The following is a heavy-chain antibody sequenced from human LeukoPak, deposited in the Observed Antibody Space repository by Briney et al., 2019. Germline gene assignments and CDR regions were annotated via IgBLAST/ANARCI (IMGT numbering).Heavy chain of an antibody. Sequence: SETLSLTCTVSGGSISSYYWSWIRQPAGKGLEWIGRIYTSGSTNYNPSLKSRVTMSVDTSKNQFSLKLSSVTAADTAVYHCARGYCSGGSCRQFDPWGQGTLVTVSS. V-gene: IGHV4-4*07. CDR3: ARGYCSGGSCRQFDP. J-gene: IGHJ5*02. D-gene: IGHD2-15*01. CDR2: IYTSGST. CDR1: GGSISSYY.